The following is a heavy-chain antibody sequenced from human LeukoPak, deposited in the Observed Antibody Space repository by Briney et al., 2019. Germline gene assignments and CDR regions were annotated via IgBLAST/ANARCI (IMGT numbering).Heavy chain of an antibody. CDR2: ISYDGSNK. D-gene: IGHD3-3*01. CDR3: AKSVPEYYDFWSGADY. J-gene: IGHJ4*02. V-gene: IGHV3-30*18. Sequence: GRSLRLSCAASGFTFSSYGMHWVRQAPGKGLEWVAVISYDGSNKYYADSVKGRFTISRDNSKNTLYLQMNSLRAEDTAVYYCAKSVPEYYDFWSGADYWGQGTLVTVSS. CDR1: GFTFSSYG.